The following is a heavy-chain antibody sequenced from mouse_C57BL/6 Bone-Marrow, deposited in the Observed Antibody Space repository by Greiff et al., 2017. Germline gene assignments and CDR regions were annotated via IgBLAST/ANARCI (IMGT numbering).Heavy chain of an antibody. CDR1: GYTFTSHW. J-gene: IGHJ2*01. V-gene: IGHV1-64*01. CDR3: ARDTTVVEYYFDY. Sequence: QVQLKQPGAELVKPGASVKLSCKASGYTFTSHWMHWVKQRPGQGLEWIGMIHPNSGSTNYNEKFKSQATLTVDKSSSTAYMQLSSLTCEDSAVYYGARDTTVVEYYFDYWGQGTTLTVSS. CDR2: IHPNSGST. D-gene: IGHD1-1*01.